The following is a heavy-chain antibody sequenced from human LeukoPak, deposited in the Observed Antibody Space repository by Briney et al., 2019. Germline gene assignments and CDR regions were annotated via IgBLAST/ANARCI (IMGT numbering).Heavy chain of an antibody. V-gene: IGHV3-23*01. J-gene: IGHJ4*02. Sequence: GGSLRLSCTASGFTFSSYAMSWVRQAPGKGLEWVSAISGSGGSTYYADSVKGRFTISRDNSKNTLYLQMNSLRAEDTAVYYCAKDPDYYGSGSYDYRGQGTLVTVSS. CDR2: ISGSGGST. D-gene: IGHD3-10*01. CDR3: AKDPDYYGSGSYDY. CDR1: GFTFSSYA.